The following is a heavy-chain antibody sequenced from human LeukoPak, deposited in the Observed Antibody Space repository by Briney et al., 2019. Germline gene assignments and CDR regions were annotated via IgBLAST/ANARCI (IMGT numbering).Heavy chain of an antibody. J-gene: IGHJ4*02. D-gene: IGHD6-13*01. Sequence: GGSLRLSCAAYGFTFSSYGMHWVRQAPGKGLEWVAFIRYDGSNKYYADSVKGRFTISRDNAKNTLYLQMNSLRAEDTAVYCCARVIAAAGTPIFDYWGQGTLVTVSS. CDR2: IRYDGSNK. V-gene: IGHV3-30*02. CDR1: GFTFSSYG. CDR3: ARVIAAAGTPIFDY.